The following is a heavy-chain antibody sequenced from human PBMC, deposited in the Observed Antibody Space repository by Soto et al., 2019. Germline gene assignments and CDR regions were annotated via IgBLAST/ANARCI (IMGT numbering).Heavy chain of an antibody. CDR1: AGSISSYY. Sequence: SSQTLSLTCTLSAGSISSYYWSCIWQPDGKGLEWIGRIYYSGSTNYNPSLKSRVTISVDTSKNQFSLKLSSVTAADAAVYYCASQASWNLDAFDIWGQGTMVTVSS. D-gene: IGHD1-1*01. CDR2: IYYSGST. V-gene: IGHV4-4*07. CDR3: ASQASWNLDAFDI. J-gene: IGHJ3*02.